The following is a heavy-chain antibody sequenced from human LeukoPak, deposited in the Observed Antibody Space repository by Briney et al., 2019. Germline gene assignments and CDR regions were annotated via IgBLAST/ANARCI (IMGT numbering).Heavy chain of an antibody. V-gene: IGHV3-23*01. CDR1: GFTFSSFA. CDR3: VKEGGELAMGYFQQ. Sequence: PGGSLRPSSAASGFTFSSFAIGWVSQAPGKGLEWVSAISGSAGMTFYADSVKGRFTHSRDNSKNTLYLQMKSLRVEETAIYYCVKEGGELAMGYFQQWGQRTLVTVSS. D-gene: IGHD5-18*01. CDR2: ISGSAGMT. J-gene: IGHJ4*02.